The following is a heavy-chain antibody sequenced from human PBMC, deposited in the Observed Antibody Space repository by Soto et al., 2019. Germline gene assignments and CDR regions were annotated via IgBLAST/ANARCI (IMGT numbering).Heavy chain of an antibody. J-gene: IGHJ6*02. CDR2: IIPIFGTA. Sequence: SVKVSCKASGGTFSSYAISWVRQAPGQGLEWMGGIIPIFGTANYAQKFQGRVTITADESTSTAYMELSSLRSEDTAVYYCASKLTIFGVVLYYYYYGMDVWGQGTTVTVSS. D-gene: IGHD3-3*01. V-gene: IGHV1-69*13. CDR1: GGTFSSYA. CDR3: ASKLTIFGVVLYYYYYGMDV.